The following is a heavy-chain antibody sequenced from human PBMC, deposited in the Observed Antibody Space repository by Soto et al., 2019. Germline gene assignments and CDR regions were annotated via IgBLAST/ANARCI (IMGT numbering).Heavy chain of an antibody. V-gene: IGHV3-30-3*01. Sequence: PGESLRLSCAAAGFTFSSCAMHWVRQAPSKGLERVALISYDGSNKYYADSVKGRFTISRDNSKNTLYLQMNSLRAEDTDVYYSASGLRAYSYYGMYVWGQGTTLPVTS. CDR1: GFTFSSCA. CDR2: ISYDGSNK. J-gene: IGHJ6*02. CDR3: ASGLRAYSYYGMYV. D-gene: IGHD3-22*01.